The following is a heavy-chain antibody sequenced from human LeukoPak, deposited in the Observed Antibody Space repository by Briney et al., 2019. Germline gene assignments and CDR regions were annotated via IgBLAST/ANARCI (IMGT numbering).Heavy chain of an antibody. CDR2: INHSGRT. V-gene: IGHV4-34*01. CDR1: GGSFSGYY. J-gene: IGHJ4*02. D-gene: IGHD3-10*01. Sequence: SETLSLTCAVYGGSFSGYYWSWIRQPPGKGLEWIGEINHSGRTNYNPSLKSRVTISVDTSKNQFSLKRSSVTAADTAVYYCARPRVVRGSDDYWGQGTLVTVSS. CDR3: ARPRVVRGSDDY.